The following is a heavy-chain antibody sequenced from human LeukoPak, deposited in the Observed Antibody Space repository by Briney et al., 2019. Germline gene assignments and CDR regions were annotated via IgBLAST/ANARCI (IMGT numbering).Heavy chain of an antibody. Sequence: PSETLSLTCTVSGGSISRSSYYWGWIRQPPGKGPEGIGSTYYGGSTYYSPSLKSRVTISVDTSKTQFSLRLSSVTAADTAIYYCARHQWLASNWFDPWGQGTLVTVSS. CDR3: ARHQWLASNWFDP. CDR1: GGSISRSSYY. D-gene: IGHD6-19*01. CDR2: TYYGGST. V-gene: IGHV4-39*01. J-gene: IGHJ5*02.